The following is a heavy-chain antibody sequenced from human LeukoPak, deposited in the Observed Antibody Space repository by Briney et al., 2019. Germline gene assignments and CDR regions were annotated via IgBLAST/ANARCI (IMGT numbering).Heavy chain of an antibody. J-gene: IGHJ4*01. CDR3: GKGYYLGYRCGPRFYY. Sequence: QPGRSLRLSCAASGFTFDDYAMHWVRQAPGKGLEWVSGISWNSGSIGYADSVKGRFTISRDNAKNSLYLQMNSLRAEDTALYYWGKGYYLGYRCGPRFYYLGQGTLVT. CDR2: ISWNSGSI. V-gene: IGHV3-9*01. D-gene: IGHD3-10*01. CDR1: GFTFDDYA.